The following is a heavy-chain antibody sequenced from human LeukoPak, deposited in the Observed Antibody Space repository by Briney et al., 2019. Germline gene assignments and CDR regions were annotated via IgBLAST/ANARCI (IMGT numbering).Heavy chain of an antibody. V-gene: IGHV3-21*01. CDR1: GFTFSSYS. D-gene: IGHD3-22*01. Sequence: GGSLTLSCAASGFTFSSYSMNWLRQAPGKGLEWVSSISSSSSYIYYADSVKGRFTISGDNAKNSLYLQMNSLRAEDTAVYYCARDRYYYDSSGTSVDRYYYYGMDVWGQGTTVTVSS. CDR3: ARDRYYYDSSGTSVDRYYYYGMDV. J-gene: IGHJ6*02. CDR2: ISSSSSYI.